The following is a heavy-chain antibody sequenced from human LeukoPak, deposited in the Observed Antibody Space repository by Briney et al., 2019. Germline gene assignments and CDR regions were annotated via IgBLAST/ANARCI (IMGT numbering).Heavy chain of an antibody. CDR1: GFIVSNDY. Sequence: PGGSLRLSCAASGFIVSNDYMSWARQAPGKGLEWVSVIYRGGSTYYADSVKGRFTISRDNSKNTLYLQMNSLRAEDTAVYYCARHVVPAAMYYYYYMDVWGKGTTVTVSS. V-gene: IGHV3-53*01. J-gene: IGHJ6*03. D-gene: IGHD2-2*01. CDR2: IYRGGST. CDR3: ARHVVPAAMYYYYYMDV.